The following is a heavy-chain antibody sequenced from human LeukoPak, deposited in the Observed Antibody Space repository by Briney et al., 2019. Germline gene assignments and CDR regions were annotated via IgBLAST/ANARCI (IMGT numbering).Heavy chain of an antibody. J-gene: IGHJ3*02. CDR2: ISAYNGNT. V-gene: IGHV1-18*01. Sequence: ASVTVSCKASGYTFTSYGISWVRQAPGQGLEWMGWISAYNGNTNYAQKLQGRVTMTTDTSTSTAYMELRSLRSDDTAVYYCAREVGTRIAVAGTVLAGAHAFDIWGQGTMVTVSS. D-gene: IGHD6-19*01. CDR1: GYTFTSYG. CDR3: AREVGTRIAVAGTVLAGAHAFDI.